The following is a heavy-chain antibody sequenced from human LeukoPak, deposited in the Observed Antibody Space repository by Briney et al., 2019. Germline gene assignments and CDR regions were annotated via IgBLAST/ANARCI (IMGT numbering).Heavy chain of an antibody. D-gene: IGHD3-16*02. CDR1: GFTFSDYY. CDR2: ISSSGSTI. J-gene: IGHJ4*02. CDR3: ARDYDYVWGSYRYPNDY. V-gene: IGHV3-11*01. Sequence: GGSLRLSCAASGFTFSDYYMSWIRQAPGKGLEWVSYISSSGSTIYYADSVKGRFTISRDNAKNSLYLQMNSLRAEDTAVYYCARDYDYVWGSYRYPNDYWGQGTLVTVSS.